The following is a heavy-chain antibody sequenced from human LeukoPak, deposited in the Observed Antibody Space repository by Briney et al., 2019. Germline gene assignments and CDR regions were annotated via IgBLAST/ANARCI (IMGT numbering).Heavy chain of an antibody. Sequence: GGSLRLSCAASGFTFSSYGMHWVRQAPGKGLEWVAVIWYDGSNKYYADSVKGRFTISRDNSKNTLYLQMNSLRAEDTAVYYCANYGSGPSDYYYYGMDVWGQGTTVTVSS. CDR1: GFTFSSYG. D-gene: IGHD3-10*01. CDR2: IWYDGSNK. V-gene: IGHV3-33*06. J-gene: IGHJ6*02. CDR3: ANYGSGPSDYYYYGMDV.